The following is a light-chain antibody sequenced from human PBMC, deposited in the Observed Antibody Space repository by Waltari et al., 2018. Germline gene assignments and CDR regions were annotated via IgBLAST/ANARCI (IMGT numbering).Light chain of an antibody. CDR1: QSVLYSSNNKNY. J-gene: IGKJ1*01. CDR2: WAS. V-gene: IGKV4-1*01. CDR3: QQYYSNPRM. Sequence: DIVMTQSPDSLAVSLGARATITCKSSQSVLYSSNNKNYLAWYQQKPGQPPKLLIYWASTRESGVPDRFSGSGSGTDFTLTISSLQAEDVAVYYCQQYYSNPRMFGQGTKVEIK.